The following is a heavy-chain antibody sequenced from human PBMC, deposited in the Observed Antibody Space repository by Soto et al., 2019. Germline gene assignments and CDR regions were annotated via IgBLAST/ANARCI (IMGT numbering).Heavy chain of an antibody. CDR3: GRHVPAAGYYYGMDV. CDR1: GGTFSSYA. D-gene: IGHD2-2*01. V-gene: IGHV1-69*12. Sequence: QVQLVQSGAEVKKPGSSVKVSCKASGGTFSSYAISWVRQAPGQGLEWMGGIIPIFGTANYAQKFQGRVTITADESRSTAYMGVSSLRSQYTDVYYCGRHVPAAGYYYGMDVWGQGTTGTVSS. J-gene: IGHJ6*02. CDR2: IIPIFGTA.